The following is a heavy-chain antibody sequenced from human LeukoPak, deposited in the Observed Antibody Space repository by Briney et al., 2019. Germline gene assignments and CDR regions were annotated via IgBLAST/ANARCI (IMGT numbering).Heavy chain of an antibody. J-gene: IGHJ4*02. CDR1: GGSISSYY. D-gene: IGHD2-8*02. CDR2: ISDIGSI. Sequence: SETVSLTCSVSGGSISSYYWSWIRQPPGKGLEWIAYISDIGSINYNPSLKSRVTISLDTSKNQLSLKLRSVTAADTAVYYCAGHHPRNTVDFWGQGTLVTVSS. CDR3: AGHHPRNTVDF. V-gene: IGHV4-59*08.